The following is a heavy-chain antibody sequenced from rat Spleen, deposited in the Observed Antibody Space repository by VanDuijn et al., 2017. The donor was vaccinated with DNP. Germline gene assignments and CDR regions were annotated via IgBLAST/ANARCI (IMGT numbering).Heavy chain of an antibody. CDR1: GFSLTNYG. CDR2: IWGHGST. Sequence: QVQLKESGPVLVQASETLSLTCTVSGFSLTNYGVIWVRQSPGKGLEWMGIIWGHGSTDYNSALKSRLSISRDTSKSQVFLKMNSLQTEDTAIYYCTSYYSGDFHYWGQGVMVTVSS. V-gene: IGHV2S75*01. CDR3: TSYYSGDFHY. J-gene: IGHJ2*01. D-gene: IGHD1-1*01.